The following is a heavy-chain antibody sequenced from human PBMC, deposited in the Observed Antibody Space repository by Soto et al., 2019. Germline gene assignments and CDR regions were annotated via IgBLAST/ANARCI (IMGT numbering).Heavy chain of an antibody. Sequence: SETLSLTCTVSGGSISSGDYYWSWIRQPPGKGLEWIGYIYYSGSTYYNPSLKSRVTISVDTSKNQFSLKLRSVTAADTAVYYCARENWGNSKWFDPWGQGTLVTVSS. CDR3: ARENWGNSKWFDP. CDR2: IYYSGST. CDR1: GGSISSGDYY. D-gene: IGHD3-16*01. J-gene: IGHJ5*02. V-gene: IGHV4-61*08.